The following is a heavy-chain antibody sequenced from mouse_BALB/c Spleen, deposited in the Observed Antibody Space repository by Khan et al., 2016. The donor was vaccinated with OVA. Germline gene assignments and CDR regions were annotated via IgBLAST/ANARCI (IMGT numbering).Heavy chain of an antibody. CDR3: ARTARIKY. V-gene: IGHV3-2*02. Sequence: EVQLQESGPGLVEPSQSLSLTCTVTGYSITSGYGWNWIRQFPGNKLEWMGYISYSGSTNYNPSIKSRISITRETSKNQFFLQLNSVTTEDSATYYHARTARIKYWGQGTTLTVSS. CDR2: ISYSGST. D-gene: IGHD1-2*01. J-gene: IGHJ2*01. CDR1: GYSITSGYG.